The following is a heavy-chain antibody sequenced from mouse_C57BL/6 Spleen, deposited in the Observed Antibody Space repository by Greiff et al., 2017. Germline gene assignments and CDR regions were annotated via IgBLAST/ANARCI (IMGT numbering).Heavy chain of an antibody. D-gene: IGHD2-1*01. J-gene: IGHJ3*01. CDR3: ARSRNYAFAY. Sequence: EVKLMESGPELVKPGASVKIPCKASGYTFTDYNMDWVKQSHGKSLEWIGDINPNNGGTIYNQKFKGKATLTVDKSSSTAYMELRSLTSEDTAVYYCARSRNYAFAYWGQGTLVTVSA. V-gene: IGHV1-18*01. CDR2: INPNNGGT. CDR1: GYTFTDYN.